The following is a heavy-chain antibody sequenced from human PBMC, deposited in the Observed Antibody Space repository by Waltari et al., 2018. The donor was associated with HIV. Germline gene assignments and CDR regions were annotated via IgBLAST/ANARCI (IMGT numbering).Heavy chain of an antibody. J-gene: IGHJ4*02. CDR2: INWNGNTI. V-gene: IGHV3-9*01. Sequence: EVQLVESGGGLIQPGRSLRLSCVASGLTFDAFALHWVRQVPGKGLEWVAGINWNGNTIGYADSVKGRFTISRDNAKNSLYLQMNSLRSEDSALYFCAKDIFVDYPGYYFDYWGQGTLVTVSS. D-gene: IGHD3-9*01. CDR3: AKDIFVDYPGYYFDY. CDR1: GLTFDAFA.